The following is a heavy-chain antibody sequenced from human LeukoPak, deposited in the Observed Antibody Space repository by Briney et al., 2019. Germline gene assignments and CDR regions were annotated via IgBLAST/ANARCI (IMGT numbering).Heavy chain of an antibody. Sequence: SETLSLTCTVSGGSISSSSYYWGWIRQPPGKGLEWIGSIYHSGSTYYNPSLKSRVTISVDTSKNQFSLKLSSVTAADTAVYYCARELSTAAAGPFDYWGQGTLVTVSS. CDR2: IYHSGST. V-gene: IGHV4-39*07. CDR3: ARELSTAAAGPFDY. CDR1: GGSISSSSYY. D-gene: IGHD6-13*01. J-gene: IGHJ4*02.